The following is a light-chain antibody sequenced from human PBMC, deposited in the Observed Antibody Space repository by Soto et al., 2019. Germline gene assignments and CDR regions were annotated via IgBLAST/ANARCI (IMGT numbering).Light chain of an antibody. V-gene: IGKV1-5*03. J-gene: IGKJ3*01. Sequence: DIQMTQSPSTLSASVGDRVNITCRASQSISSWLAWYQQKPGKAPKLLIYRASDLQTGVPSTFSGSGSGTEFTLTISSLQTDDIATYYCQQYSSYFFTFGPGTKVDVK. CDR3: QQYSSYFFT. CDR1: QSISSW. CDR2: RAS.